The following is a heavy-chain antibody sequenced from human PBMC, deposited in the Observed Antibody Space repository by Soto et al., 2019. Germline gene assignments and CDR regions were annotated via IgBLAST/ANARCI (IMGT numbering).Heavy chain of an antibody. Sequence: ASVKVSCKASGYTFTSYGISWVRQAPGQGLEWMGWISAYNGNTNYAQKLQGRVTMTTDTSTSTAYMELRSLRSDDTAVYYCASSLTTVTTETYYFDYWGQGTLVTVSS. D-gene: IGHD4-17*01. V-gene: IGHV1-18*01. J-gene: IGHJ4*02. CDR2: ISAYNGNT. CDR1: GYTFTSYG. CDR3: ASSLTTVTTETYYFDY.